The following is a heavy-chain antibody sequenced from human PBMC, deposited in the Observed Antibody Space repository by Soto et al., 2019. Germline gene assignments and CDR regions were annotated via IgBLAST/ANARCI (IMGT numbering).Heavy chain of an antibody. V-gene: IGHV4-59*01. CDR3: AREVRGYGMDV. D-gene: IGHD3-10*01. Sequence: SETLSLTCTVSGGSISSYYWSWIRQPPGRGLEWIGYIYYSGSTNYNPSLKSRVTISVDTSKNQFSLKLSSVTAADTAVYYCAREVRGYGMDVWGQGTTVTVSS. CDR2: IYYSGST. CDR1: GGSISSYY. J-gene: IGHJ6*02.